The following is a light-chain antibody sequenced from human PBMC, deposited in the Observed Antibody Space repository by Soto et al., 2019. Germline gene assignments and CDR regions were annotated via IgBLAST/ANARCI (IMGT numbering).Light chain of an antibody. J-gene: IGLJ3*02. V-gene: IGLV2-14*02. CDR3: SSLTTSETWV. CDR2: EVS. CDR1: SSDVGSYNR. Sequence: QSVLTQPASVSGSPGQSITISCTGGSSDVGSYNRVSWYRQYPGKAPQLVIYEVSYRPSGVSNRFSGSKSGNTASLTISGLQAEDEADYFCSSLTTSETWVIGGGTKLTV.